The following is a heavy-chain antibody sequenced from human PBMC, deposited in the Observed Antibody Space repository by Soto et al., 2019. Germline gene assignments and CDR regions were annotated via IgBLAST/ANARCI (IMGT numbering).Heavy chain of an antibody. J-gene: IGHJ3*02. Sequence: QVQLVESGGGVVQPGRSLRLSCAASGFTFSSYGMHWVRQAPGKGLEWVAVISYDGSNKYYADSVKGRFTISRDNSKNTLYLQMNSLRAEDTAVYYCAKLAVVGDAFDIWGQGTMVTVSS. CDR1: GFTFSSYG. D-gene: IGHD3-22*01. CDR2: ISYDGSNK. CDR3: AKLAVVGDAFDI. V-gene: IGHV3-30*18.